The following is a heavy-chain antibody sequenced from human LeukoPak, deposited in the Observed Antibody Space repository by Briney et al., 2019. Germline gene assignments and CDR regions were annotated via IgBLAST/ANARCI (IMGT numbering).Heavy chain of an antibody. CDR3: ARDRRDSGSYYD. D-gene: IGHD1-26*01. CDR1: GYTFTIYG. CDR2: ISAYNGNT. V-gene: IGHV1-18*01. Sequence: AASVTVSFTASGYTFTIYGISWVRQAPGQGLERMGWISAYNGNTNYAQKLQGRVTMTTDTSTSTAYMELRSLRSDDTAVYYCARDRRDSGSYYDWGQGTLVTVSS. J-gene: IGHJ4*02.